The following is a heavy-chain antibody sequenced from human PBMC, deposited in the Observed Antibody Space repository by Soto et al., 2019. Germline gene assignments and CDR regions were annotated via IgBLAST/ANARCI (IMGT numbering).Heavy chain of an antibody. V-gene: IGHV1-8*01. CDR3: ERGRLDGGYSYGLIDY. CDR1: GYTFTSYD. J-gene: IGHJ4*02. D-gene: IGHD5-18*01. CDR2: MNPNSGNT. Sequence: QVQLVQSGAEVKKPGASVKVSCKASGYTFTSYDINWVRQATGQGLELMGWMNPNSGNTGFAQKFQGRLTMTRKTSISTAYMELRSLRSEDTAVYYCERGRLDGGYSYGLIDYWGQGSLVTVSS.